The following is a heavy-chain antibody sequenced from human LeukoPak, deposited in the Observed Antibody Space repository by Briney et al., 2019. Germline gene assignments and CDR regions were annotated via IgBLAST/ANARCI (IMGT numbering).Heavy chain of an antibody. CDR2: ISYDGSNK. D-gene: IGHD3-10*01. Sequence: GGSLRLSCAASGFTFSSYAMHWVRQAPGKGLEWVAVISYDGSNKYYADSVKGRFTISRDNSRNTLYLQMNSLRAEDTAVYYCARERVRGEDYWGQGTLVTVSS. CDR3: ARERVRGEDY. V-gene: IGHV3-30*04. CDR1: GFTFSSYA. J-gene: IGHJ4*02.